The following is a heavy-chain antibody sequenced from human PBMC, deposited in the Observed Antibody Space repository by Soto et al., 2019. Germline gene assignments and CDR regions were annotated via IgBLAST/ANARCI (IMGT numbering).Heavy chain of an antibody. CDR3: ASLGSSWYVLH. CDR2: IYCGST. D-gene: IGHD6-13*01. CDR1: GGSISSSSYY. V-gene: IGHV4-39*01. J-gene: IGHJ4*02. Sequence: QLQLQESGPGLVKPSETLSLTCTVSGGSISSSSYYWGWIRQPPGKGLEWIGSIYCGSTYYNPSLKSRVPISVDTSKNQFALRLSSVTAADTAGYYCASLGSSWYVLHWGQGTLVTVSS.